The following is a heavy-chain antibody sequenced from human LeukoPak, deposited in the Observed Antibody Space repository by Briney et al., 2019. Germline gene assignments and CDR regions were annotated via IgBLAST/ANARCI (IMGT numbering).Heavy chain of an antibody. CDR1: GGSFSGYY. CDR3: ARSNVVRGVSFDY. D-gene: IGHD3-10*01. J-gene: IGHJ4*02. CDR2: INHSGST. V-gene: IGHV4-34*01. Sequence: SSETLSLTCAVYGGSFSGYYWSWIRQPPGKGLEWIGEINHSGSTNYNPSLKSRVTISVDTSKNQFSLKLSSVTAADTAVYYCARSNVVRGVSFDYWGQGTLVTVSS.